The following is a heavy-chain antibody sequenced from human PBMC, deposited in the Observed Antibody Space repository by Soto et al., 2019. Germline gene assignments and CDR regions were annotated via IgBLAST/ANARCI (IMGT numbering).Heavy chain of an antibody. D-gene: IGHD1-26*01. J-gene: IGHJ5*02. Sequence: SSETLSLTCAVYGGSFSGYYWSWIRQPPGKGLEWIGEINHSGSINYNPSLKSRVTISVDTSKNQFSLKLSSVTAADTAVYYCARDRVGSSSWFDPWGQGTLVTVYS. CDR3: ARDRVGSSSWFDP. CDR2: INHSGSI. V-gene: IGHV4-34*01. CDR1: GGSFSGYY.